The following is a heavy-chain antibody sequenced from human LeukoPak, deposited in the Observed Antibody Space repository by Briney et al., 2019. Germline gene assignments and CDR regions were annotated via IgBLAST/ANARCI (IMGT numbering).Heavy chain of an antibody. CDR3: ATQNTGYSSSWYEGNWFGP. J-gene: IGHJ5*02. V-gene: IGHV3-7*03. CDR1: GLTFSTYW. Sequence: GGSLRLSCAASGLTFSTYWMSWVRQAPGKGPEWVANIKQDGSEKYYVDSVKGRYTISRDNAKQSLYLQMNSLRAEDTAVYYCATQNTGYSSSWYEGNWFGPWGQGTLVTVSS. CDR2: IKQDGSEK. D-gene: IGHD6-13*01.